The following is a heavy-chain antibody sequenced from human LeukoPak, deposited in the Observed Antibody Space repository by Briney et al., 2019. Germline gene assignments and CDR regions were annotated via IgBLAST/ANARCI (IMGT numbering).Heavy chain of an antibody. V-gene: IGHV1-69*13. J-gene: IGHJ6*02. D-gene: IGHD2-2*01. CDR3: ARETIVVVPAAHYYYYGMDV. CDR1: GGTFSSYA. CDR2: IIPIFGTA. Sequence: GASVKVSCKASGGTFSSYAISWERQAPGQGLEWMGGIIPIFGTANYAQKFQGRVTITADESTSTAYMELSSLRSEDTAVYYCARETIVVVPAAHYYYYGMDVWGQGTTVTVSS.